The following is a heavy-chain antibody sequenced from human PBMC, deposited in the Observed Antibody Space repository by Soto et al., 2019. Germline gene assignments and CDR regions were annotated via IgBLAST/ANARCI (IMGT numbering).Heavy chain of an antibody. CDR2: IGRTTGTI. CDR1: GFTLSNYS. D-gene: IGHD3-10*01. J-gene: IGHJ6*02. V-gene: IGHV3-48*02. CDR3: TRDLPQWFAPLQAFYYGMDV. Sequence: EVQLVESGGNLVQPGGSLRLSCAASGFTLSNYSMNWVRQAPGKGLEWVSFIGRTTGTIYYADSVQGRFTISRDDAKNSLYLQMNSLRDEDTAVYYCTRDLPQWFAPLQAFYYGMDVWGQGTTVTVSS.